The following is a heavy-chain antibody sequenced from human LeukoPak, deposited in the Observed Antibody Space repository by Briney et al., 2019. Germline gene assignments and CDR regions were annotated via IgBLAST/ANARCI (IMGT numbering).Heavy chain of an antibody. D-gene: IGHD1-20*01. CDR3: ARNVNWNDVYFDY. V-gene: IGHV1-2*04. CDR1: GYTFTGYY. Sequence: ASVKVSCKASGYTFTGYYMHWVRQAPGQGLEWMGWINPNSGGTNYAQKFQGWVTMTRDTSISTAYMELGRLRSDDTAVYYCARNVNWNDVYFDYWGQGTLVTVSS. CDR2: INPNSGGT. J-gene: IGHJ4*02.